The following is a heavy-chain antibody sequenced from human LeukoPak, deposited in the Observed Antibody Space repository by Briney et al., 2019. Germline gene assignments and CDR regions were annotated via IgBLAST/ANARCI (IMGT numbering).Heavy chain of an antibody. Sequence: GGSLRLSCAASEFSVGSNYMTWVRQAPGKGLEWVSLIYSGGSTYYADSVKGRFTISRDNSKNTLYLQMNSLRAEDTAVYYCARDSSGYDAFDIWGQGTMVTVSS. V-gene: IGHV3-66*01. CDR2: IYSGGST. CDR1: EFSVGSNY. D-gene: IGHD5-12*01. CDR3: ARDSSGYDAFDI. J-gene: IGHJ3*02.